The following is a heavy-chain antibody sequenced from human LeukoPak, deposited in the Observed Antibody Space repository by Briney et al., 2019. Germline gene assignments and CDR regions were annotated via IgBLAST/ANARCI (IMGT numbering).Heavy chain of an antibody. D-gene: IGHD1-26*01. Sequence: SETLSLTCTVSGGSISSGGYYWSWIRQPPGKGLEWIGYIYYSGSTNYNPSLKSRVTISVDTSKNQFSLKLSSVTAADTAVYYSARSIRTLVGAGVFDYWGQGTLVTVSS. CDR2: IYYSGST. J-gene: IGHJ4*02. CDR3: ARSIRTLVGAGVFDY. V-gene: IGHV4-61*08. CDR1: GGSISSGGYY.